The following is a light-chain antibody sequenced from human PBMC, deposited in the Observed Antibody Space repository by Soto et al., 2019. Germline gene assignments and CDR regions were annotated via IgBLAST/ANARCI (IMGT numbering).Light chain of an antibody. CDR2: GTS. J-gene: IGKJ5*01. V-gene: IGKV3-20*01. Sequence: EIVMTQSPVTLSVSPGERATLSCTASQSVNNNVAWYQHKPGQAPRLLIYGTSNRATGIPDRFTGSGSGTDLTLTISSLEPEDFAVYYCEQYGSSPPSITFGQGTRLEIK. CDR3: EQYGSSPPSIT. CDR1: QSVNNN.